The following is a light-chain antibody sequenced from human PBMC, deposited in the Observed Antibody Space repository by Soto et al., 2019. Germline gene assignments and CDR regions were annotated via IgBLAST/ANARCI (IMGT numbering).Light chain of an antibody. CDR2: AAS. Sequence: QLTQTQSSRSASVVDRGVIPCLASQGISSYVAWYQQKPGKAPKLLIYAASSLQSGVPSRFSGSGSGTDFTLTISSLQPEDFATYYCQQSYSTPPTFGQGSIV. J-gene: IGKJ1*01. V-gene: IGKV1-39*01. CDR1: QGISSY. CDR3: QQSYSTPPT.